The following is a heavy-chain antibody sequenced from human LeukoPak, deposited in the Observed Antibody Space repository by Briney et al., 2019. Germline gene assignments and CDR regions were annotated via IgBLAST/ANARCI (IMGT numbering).Heavy chain of an antibody. CDR2: IYYSGTT. CDR3: ARRDSYGWFYFDY. V-gene: IGHV4-59*08. D-gene: IGHD5-18*01. J-gene: IGHJ4*02. CDR1: GGSISSYY. Sequence: SETLSLTCTVSGGSISSYYWSWIRQSPGKGLEWIGYIYYSGTTNYNPSLKSRVTISVDTSKNQFSLKLSSVTAADTAVYYCARRDSYGWFYFDYWGQGTLVTVSS.